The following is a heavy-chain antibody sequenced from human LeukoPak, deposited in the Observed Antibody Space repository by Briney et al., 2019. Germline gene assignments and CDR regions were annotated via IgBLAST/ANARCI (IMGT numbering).Heavy chain of an antibody. CDR2: INWNGGST. CDR3: ARDRRYCSSTSCYSFGY. CDR1: GFTFDDYG. J-gene: IGHJ4*02. D-gene: IGHD2-2*01. Sequence: GGSLRLSRAASGFTFDDYGMSWVRQAPGKGLEWVSGINWNGGSTGYADSVKGRFTISRDNAKNSLYLQMNSLRAEDTALYHCARDRRYCSSTSCYSFGYWGQGTLVTVSS. V-gene: IGHV3-20*01.